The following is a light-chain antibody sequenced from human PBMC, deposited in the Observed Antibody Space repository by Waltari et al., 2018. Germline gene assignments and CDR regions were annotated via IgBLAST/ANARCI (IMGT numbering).Light chain of an antibody. J-gene: IGLJ2*01. CDR2: EVS. CDR3: SSYTPSATLL. V-gene: IGLV2-18*02. Sequence: WYQQAPGTASKLVISEVSSRPSGVPDRFSGSKSGSTASLTISGLQTEDEGDYYCSSYTPSATLLFGAGTKLTVL.